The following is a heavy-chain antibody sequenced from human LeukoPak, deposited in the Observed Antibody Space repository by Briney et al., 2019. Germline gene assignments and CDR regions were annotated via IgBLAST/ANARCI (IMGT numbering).Heavy chain of an antibody. CDR2: ISSSGSTI. CDR1: GFTFSDYY. Sequence: GGSLRLSCAASGFTFSDYYMSWIRQAPGEGLEWVSYISSSGSTIYYADSVKGRFTISRDNAKNSLYLQMNSLRAEDTAVYYCARDGVSSWYYFDDWGQGTLVTVSS. D-gene: IGHD6-13*01. CDR3: ARDGVSSWYYFDD. V-gene: IGHV3-11*04. J-gene: IGHJ4*02.